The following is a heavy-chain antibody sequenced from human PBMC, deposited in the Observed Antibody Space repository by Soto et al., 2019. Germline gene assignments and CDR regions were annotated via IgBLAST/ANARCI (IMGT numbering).Heavy chain of an antibody. Sequence: EVQLVESGGGLVQPGGSLRLSCAGSGFTFNSHEMTWVRQAPGKGLEWISSISSSGGSIYYADSVKGRFTVSRDNAKNSLYLQMNSVIAEDTAVYYCARSWGLYCSSSRCYSPWFDPWGRGTLVTVSS. CDR3: ARSWGLYCSSSRCYSPWFDP. J-gene: IGHJ5*02. CDR2: ISSSGGSI. CDR1: GFTFNSHE. V-gene: IGHV3-48*03. D-gene: IGHD2-2*02.